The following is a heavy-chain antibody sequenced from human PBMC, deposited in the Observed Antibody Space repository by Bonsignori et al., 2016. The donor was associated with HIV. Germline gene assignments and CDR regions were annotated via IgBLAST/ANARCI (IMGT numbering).Heavy chain of an antibody. CDR3: ARGPHYDSSGYYDY. Sequence: QVQLQESGPGLVKPSETLSLTCTVSGYSISTGYYWGWIRQPPGKGLEWIGNIYHTGTTYYNPSLKSRVTISVDTSTNQFSLMLSSVTAADTALYYCARGPHYDSSGYYDYWGQGNPGHRLF. J-gene: IGHJ4*02. CDR2: IYHTGTT. V-gene: IGHV4-38-2*02. CDR1: GYSISTGYY. D-gene: IGHD3-22*01.